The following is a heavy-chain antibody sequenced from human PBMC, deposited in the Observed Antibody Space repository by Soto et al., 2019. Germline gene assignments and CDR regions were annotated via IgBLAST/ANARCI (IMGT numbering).Heavy chain of an antibody. D-gene: IGHD3-10*01. CDR1: GGSISNYY. CDR2: FYYTGIT. CDR3: ARHVVVSLSLGERVHNFYY. Sequence: PSETLSLTCTVSGGSISNYYWSWILQPPWKGLEWIGYFYYTGITNYNPSLKSRISMSVDTSKNQFSLKLSSVTAADTAVYYCARHVVVSLSLGERVHNFYYCGNGTLVIVYS. V-gene: IGHV4-59*08. J-gene: IGHJ4*01.